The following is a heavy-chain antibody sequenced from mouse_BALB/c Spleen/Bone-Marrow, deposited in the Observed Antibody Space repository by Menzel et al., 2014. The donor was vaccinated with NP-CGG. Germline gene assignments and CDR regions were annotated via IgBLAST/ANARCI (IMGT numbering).Heavy chain of an antibody. CDR1: GFNIKDTY. Sequence: EVKLVESGAELVKPGASVKLSCTASGFNIKDTYMHWVKQRPEQGLEWIGRIDPANGNTKYDPKFQGKATITADTSSNTAYLQLSSLTSEDTAVYYCASYYYGSSLFAYWGQGTLVIVSA. CDR3: ASYYYGSSLFAY. V-gene: IGHV14-3*02. D-gene: IGHD1-1*01. J-gene: IGHJ3*01. CDR2: IDPANGNT.